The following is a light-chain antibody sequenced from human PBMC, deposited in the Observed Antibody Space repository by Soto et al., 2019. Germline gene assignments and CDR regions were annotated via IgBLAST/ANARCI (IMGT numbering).Light chain of an antibody. CDR2: SNN. CDR3: AAWDYSLNGWV. V-gene: IGLV1-44*01. CDR1: SSNIGSNN. Sequence: QSALTQPPSASGTPGQRVTISCSGSSSNIGSNNVNWYQQLPGTAPKLLIYSNNQRPSRVPDRFSGSKSGNSASLAISGLKSEDEADYYCAAWDYSLNGWVFGGGTKLTVL. J-gene: IGLJ3*02.